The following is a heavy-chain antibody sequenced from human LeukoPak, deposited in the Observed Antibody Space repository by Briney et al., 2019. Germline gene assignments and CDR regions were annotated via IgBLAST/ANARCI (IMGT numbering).Heavy chain of an antibody. CDR1: GVSTSSGY. Sequence: SSETLSLTCIVSGVSTSSGYWSWIRQPAGKGLEWMGHTSTSVPTYYNPPLKSRVTMSLDTSENHFSLKLNSVTAADTAVYYCARGYGSGSYSTWGQGTLVTVSS. V-gene: IGHV4-4*07. J-gene: IGHJ5*02. D-gene: IGHD3-10*01. CDR2: TSTSVPT. CDR3: ARGYGSGSYST.